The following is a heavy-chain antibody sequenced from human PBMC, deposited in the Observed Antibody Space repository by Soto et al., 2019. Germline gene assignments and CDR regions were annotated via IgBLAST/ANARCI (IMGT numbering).Heavy chain of an antibody. CDR1: GGTFSSYA. V-gene: IGHV1-69*13. Sequence: GASVKVSCKASGGTFSSYAISWVRQAPGQGLEWMGGIIPIFGTANYAQKFQGRDTITADESTSTAYMELSSLRSEDTAVYYCARDYGGNLYYFDYWGQGTLVTVSS. CDR3: ARDYGGNLYYFDY. D-gene: IGHD2-15*01. J-gene: IGHJ4*02. CDR2: IIPIFGTA.